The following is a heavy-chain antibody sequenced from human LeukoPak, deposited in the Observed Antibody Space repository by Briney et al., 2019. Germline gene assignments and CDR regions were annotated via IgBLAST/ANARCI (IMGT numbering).Heavy chain of an antibody. CDR3: ASRGTSNSGYDDAEDAFDV. D-gene: IGHD3-22*01. V-gene: IGHV1-2*02. CDR2: INPNSGGT. CDR1: GYTFTGYY. Sequence: EASVKVSCKASGYTFTGYYMHWVRQAPGQGLEWMGWINPNSGGTNYAQKFQGRVTMTRDTSISTAYMEVSRLRSDDTSVYYCASRGTSNSGYDDAEDAFDVWGQGTLLTVSS. J-gene: IGHJ3*01.